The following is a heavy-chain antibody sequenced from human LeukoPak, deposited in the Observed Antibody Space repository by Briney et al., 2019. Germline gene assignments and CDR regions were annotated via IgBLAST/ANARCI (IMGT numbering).Heavy chain of an antibody. Sequence: SETLSLTCAVYGGSFSGYYWSWIRQPPGKGLEWIGEINHSGSTNYNPSLKSRVTISVDTSKNQFSLKLSSVTAADTAVYYCARKGLISVFSLNHYYYYGMDVWGQGTTVTVSS. CDR2: INHSGST. V-gene: IGHV4-34*01. J-gene: IGHJ6*02. CDR1: GGSFSGYY. CDR3: ARKGLISVFSLNHYYYYGMDV. D-gene: IGHD3/OR15-3a*01.